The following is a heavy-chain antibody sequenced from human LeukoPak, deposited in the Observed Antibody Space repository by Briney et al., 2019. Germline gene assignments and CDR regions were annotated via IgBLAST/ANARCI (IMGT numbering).Heavy chain of an antibody. CDR1: GFIFSHYT. Sequence: GGSLRLSCTASGFIFSHYTMAWVRQAPGKGLEWVSSINGSGDATKYADSVMGRFTISRDNSKNTVSLQMNSLRAEDTAVYYCAKSDCGYDGCKLLNYWGQGTLVTASS. V-gene: IGHV3-23*01. D-gene: IGHD2-21*01. CDR3: AKSDCGYDGCKLLNY. CDR2: INGSGDAT. J-gene: IGHJ4*02.